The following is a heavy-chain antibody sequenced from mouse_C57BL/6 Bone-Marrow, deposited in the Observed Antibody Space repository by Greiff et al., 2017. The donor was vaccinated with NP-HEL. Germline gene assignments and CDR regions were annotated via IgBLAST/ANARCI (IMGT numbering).Heavy chain of an antibody. CDR1: GYTFTDYE. Sequence: VQLQQSGAELVRPGASVTLSCKASGYTFTDYEMHWVKQTPVHGLEWIGAIDPETGGTAYNQKFKGKAILTADKSSSTAYMELRSLTSEDSAVYYCARSELGHGYFDYWGQGTTLTVSS. CDR3: ARSELGHGYFDY. CDR2: IDPETGGT. D-gene: IGHD4-1*01. J-gene: IGHJ2*01. V-gene: IGHV1-15*01.